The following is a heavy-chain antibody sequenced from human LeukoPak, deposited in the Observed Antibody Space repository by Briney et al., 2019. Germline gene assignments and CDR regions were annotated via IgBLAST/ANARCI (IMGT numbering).Heavy chain of an antibody. V-gene: IGHV3-21*04. CDR3: AKDRGYCSSTSCLRTYPLDY. J-gene: IGHJ4*02. CDR1: GFTFSSYS. CDR2: ISSSSSYI. D-gene: IGHD2-2*01. Sequence: PGGSLRLSCAASGFTFSSYSMNWFRQAQGKGLEWVSSISSSSSYIYYADSVKGRFTISRDNAKNSLYLQMNSLRAEDTAVYYCAKDRGYCSSTSCLRTYPLDYWGQGTLVTVSS.